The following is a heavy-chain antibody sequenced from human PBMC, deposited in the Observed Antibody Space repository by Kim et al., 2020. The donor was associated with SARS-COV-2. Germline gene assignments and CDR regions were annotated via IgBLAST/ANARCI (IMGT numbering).Heavy chain of an antibody. V-gene: IGHV4-31*03. CDR3: ARDPYYYGSGSYV. D-gene: IGHD3-10*01. Sequence: SETLSLTCTVSGGSISSGGYYWSWIRQHPGKGLEWIGYIYYSGSTYYNPSLKSRVTISVDTSKNQFSLKLSSVTAADTAVYYCARDPYYYGSGSYVWGQGTLVTVSS. J-gene: IGHJ4*02. CDR1: GGSISSGGYY. CDR2: IYYSGST.